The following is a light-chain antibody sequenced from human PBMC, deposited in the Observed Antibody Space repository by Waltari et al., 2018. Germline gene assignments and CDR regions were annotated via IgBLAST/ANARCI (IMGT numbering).Light chain of an antibody. Sequence: QSALTQPRSVSGSPGQSVTISCSGTTSDVGGYNFVSWFQQHPGKAPKLIIYDVTKRPSGVPDRVPGSKSGNTASLTISGLQTEDEADYYCCSYAGQFTLLFGGGTKLTVL. CDR3: CSYAGQFTLL. J-gene: IGLJ3*02. V-gene: IGLV2-11*01. CDR1: TSDVGGYNF. CDR2: DVT.